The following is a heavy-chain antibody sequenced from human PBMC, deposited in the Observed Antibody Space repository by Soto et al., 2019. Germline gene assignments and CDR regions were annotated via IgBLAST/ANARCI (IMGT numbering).Heavy chain of an antibody. CDR1: GFTFSNYG. D-gene: IGHD1-26*01. CDR2: ITASGGST. CDR3: AKNQWELLH. J-gene: IGHJ4*02. V-gene: IGHV3-23*01. Sequence: EVKLLESGGGLVQPGGSLRLSCGASGFTFSNYGMSWVRKAPGKGLEWVSSITASGGSTYYPDSVKGRFTISRDSSENTLYLQMNSLRVDDTAIYFCAKNQWELLHWGQGTLVTVSS.